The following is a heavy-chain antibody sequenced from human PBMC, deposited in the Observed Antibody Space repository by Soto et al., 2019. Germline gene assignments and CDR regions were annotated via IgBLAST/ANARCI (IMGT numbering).Heavy chain of an antibody. V-gene: IGHV3-23*01. J-gene: IGHJ4*02. CDR1: GFPCITYA. D-gene: IGHD3-10*01. CDR3: AKVISTSGSSL. CDR2: ISGSGST. Sequence: GGSHRLSCTASGFPCITYAMTWVRQAPGKGLAWLSSISGSGSTYYADSVKGRFTISRDNSKNTLYLQMNSLRAEDTAVYYCAKVISTSGSSLWGRGTLVTVSS.